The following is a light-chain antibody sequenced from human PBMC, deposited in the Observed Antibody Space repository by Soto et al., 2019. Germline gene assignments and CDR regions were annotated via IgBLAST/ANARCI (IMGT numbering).Light chain of an antibody. CDR1: QNVNNK. J-gene: IGKJ2*01. CDR2: DSS. CDR3: QQYNNWPPVYT. V-gene: IGKV3D-15*01. Sequence: EIVMTQSLATLSVSPGERATLSCRASQNVNNKLAWYQQKPGQAPRLIIYDSSSRATGIPARFSGSGSGTEFTLTISSLQSEDFAVYYCQQYNNWPPVYTFGLGTKLEIK.